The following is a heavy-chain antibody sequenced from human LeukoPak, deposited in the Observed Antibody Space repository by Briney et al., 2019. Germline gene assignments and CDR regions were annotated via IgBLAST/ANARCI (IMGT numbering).Heavy chain of an antibody. CDR1: GFTVSRYY. J-gene: IGHJ3*02. CDR3: ARGNWGENDAFDI. CDR2: TYSGDNT. D-gene: IGHD7-27*01. V-gene: IGHV3-53*01. Sequence: GGSLRLSCAVSGFTVSRYYMSWVRQAPGKGLEWDSITYSGDNTYYADCVKGLFTISRAHSKTTLFLHMNSLRANDTAVYYCARGNWGENDAFDIWGQGTMVTVSS.